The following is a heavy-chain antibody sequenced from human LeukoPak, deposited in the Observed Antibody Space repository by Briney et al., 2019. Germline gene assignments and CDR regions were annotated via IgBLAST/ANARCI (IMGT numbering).Heavy chain of an antibody. Sequence: ETLSLTCTVSGGSISSYYWSWIRQPPGKGLEWIAYIYYGGSTNYNPSLKSRVTISVDTSTSTVYMELSSLRSEDTAVYYCAREPFDTAIHFDYWGQGTLVTVSS. CDR1: GGSISSYY. CDR2: IYYGGST. D-gene: IGHD5-18*01. J-gene: IGHJ4*02. CDR3: AREPFDTAIHFDY. V-gene: IGHV4-59*01.